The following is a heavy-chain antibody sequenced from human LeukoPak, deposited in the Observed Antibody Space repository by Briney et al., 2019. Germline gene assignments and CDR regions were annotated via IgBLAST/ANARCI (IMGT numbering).Heavy chain of an antibody. Sequence: SETLSLTCTVSGGSISSYYWSGIRQPPAGGVEWIGDMFYSGSTHYNPSLKSRVTISVDTSKNQFSLELTSVTAADTGGYYCARGYGSGSYSHFDYWGQGTLVTVSS. CDR1: GGSISSYY. J-gene: IGHJ4*02. D-gene: IGHD3-10*01. CDR3: ARGYGSGSYSHFDY. V-gene: IGHV4-59*01. CDR2: MFYSGST.